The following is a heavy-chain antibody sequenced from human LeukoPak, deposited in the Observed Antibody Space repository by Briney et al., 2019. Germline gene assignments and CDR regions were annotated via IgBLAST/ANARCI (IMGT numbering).Heavy chain of an antibody. Sequence: SETLSLTCAVYGGSFSGYYWSWIRQPPGKGLEWIGEINHSGSTNYNPSLKSRVTISVDTSKNQFSLKLSSVTAADTAVYYCARGRRGFGGVIVRTSDAFDIWGQGTMVTVSS. CDR2: INHSGST. V-gene: IGHV4-34*01. D-gene: IGHD3-16*02. J-gene: IGHJ3*02. CDR1: GGSFSGYY. CDR3: ARGRRGFGGVIVRTSDAFDI.